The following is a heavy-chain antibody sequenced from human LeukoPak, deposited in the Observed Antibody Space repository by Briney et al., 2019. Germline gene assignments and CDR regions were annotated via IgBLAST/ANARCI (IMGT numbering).Heavy chain of an antibody. J-gene: IGHJ6*02. V-gene: IGHV4-34*01. CDR1: GGSFSGYY. Sequence: SETLSLTCAVYGGSFSGYYWSWIRQPLGKGLEWIGEINHSGSTNYNPSLKSRVTISVDTSKNQFSLKLSSVTAADTAVYYCARRSGGYCSGGSCYGYYYGMDVWGQGTTVTVSS. D-gene: IGHD2-15*01. CDR3: ARRSGGYCSGGSCYGYYYGMDV. CDR2: INHSGST.